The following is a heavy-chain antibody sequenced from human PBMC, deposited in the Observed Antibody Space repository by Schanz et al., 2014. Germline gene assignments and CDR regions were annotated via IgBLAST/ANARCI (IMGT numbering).Heavy chain of an antibody. J-gene: IGHJ4*02. CDR2: IIPILGIA. CDR1: GYTFTSDS. Sequence: QVQLVQSGAEVKKPGASVKVSCKASGYTFTSDSMHWVRQAPGQGLEWMGRIIPILGIANYAQKFQGIVTITADKSTFTAYMDVSSLRSEDTAVYFCTSEAHNHDGLRSYSNVWGQGTLVTVTS. D-gene: IGHD3-10*01. V-gene: IGHV1-69*09. CDR3: TSEAHNHDGLRSYSNV.